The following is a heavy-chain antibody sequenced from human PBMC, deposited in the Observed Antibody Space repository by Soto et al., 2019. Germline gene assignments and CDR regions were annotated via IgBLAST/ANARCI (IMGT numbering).Heavy chain of an antibody. D-gene: IGHD5-12*01. Sequence: EVQLVESGGGLVQPGGSLRLSCAASGFTVSSNYISWVRQAPVKGLEWVSVIYSGGSTYYADYLKGRFTIYRDNSENTLSLQNNRLRAEDTAVDYCSRIDVDSYYYYYYMDVWGKGTTVTVSS. J-gene: IGHJ6*03. CDR2: IYSGGST. CDR1: GFTVSSNY. V-gene: IGHV3-66*01. CDR3: SRIDVDSYYYYYYMDV.